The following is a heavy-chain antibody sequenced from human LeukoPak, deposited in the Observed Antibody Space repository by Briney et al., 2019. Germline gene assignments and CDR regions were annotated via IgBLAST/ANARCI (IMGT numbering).Heavy chain of an antibody. CDR2: IYYSGST. CDR3: ARLPYYGSGSYYRDY. J-gene: IGHJ4*02. Sequence: SETLSLTCTLSGGSISSSSYYWGWIRQPPGKGLEWIVSIYYSGSTYYNPSLKRRFTISVDTSKNQFSLKLSSVTAADTAVYYCARLPYYGSGSYYRDYWGQGTLVTVSS. D-gene: IGHD3-10*01. V-gene: IGHV4-39*01. CDR1: GGSISSSSYY.